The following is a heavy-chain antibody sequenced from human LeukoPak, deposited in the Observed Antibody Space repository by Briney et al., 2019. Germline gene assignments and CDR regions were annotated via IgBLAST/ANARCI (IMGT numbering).Heavy chain of an antibody. CDR1: GFVFSTYG. J-gene: IGHJ6*02. D-gene: IGHD6-13*01. V-gene: IGHV3-33*01. CDR2: IWDDGSNQ. CDR3: ARAGQQGYYYYGMDV. Sequence: GGSLRLSCAASGFVFSTYGMHWVRQAPGKGLEWVAVIWDDGSNQYYVDSVRGRFTISRDNSKNTLYLQMNSLRAEDTAVYYCARAGQQGYYYYGMDVWGQGTTVTVSS.